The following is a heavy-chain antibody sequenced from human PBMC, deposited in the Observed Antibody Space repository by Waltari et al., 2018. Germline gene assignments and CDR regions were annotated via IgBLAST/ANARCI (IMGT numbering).Heavy chain of an antibody. CDR1: GFTFSSSG. Sequence: EVQLLESGGGLVQPGVSLRLSCSASGFTFSSSGMSLVRQAPGKGLEWVSVIYSGGGAYYADSVQGRFTISRDNSKNKLYLQMNSLIAEDTAVYECVKVQPTAVVAYMDVWGKGTTVTVSS. CDR3: VKVQPTAVVAYMDV. D-gene: IGHD2-15*01. J-gene: IGHJ6*03. CDR2: IYSGGGA. V-gene: IGHV3-23*03.